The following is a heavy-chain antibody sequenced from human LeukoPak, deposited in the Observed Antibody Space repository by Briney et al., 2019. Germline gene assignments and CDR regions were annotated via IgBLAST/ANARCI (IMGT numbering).Heavy chain of an antibody. CDR3: AKDTGFSITRVRGKDV. CDR1: GFTFSSYG. J-gene: IGHJ6*02. CDR2: ISYDGSTK. D-gene: IGHD3-10*01. Sequence: GGSLRLSCAASGFTFSSYGMHWVRQAPGKGLEWVAVISYDGSTKYYADSVKGRFTISRDNSKNTLYLQMNSLRAEDTAVYYWAKDTGFSITRVRGKDVWGQGTTVTVSS. V-gene: IGHV3-30*18.